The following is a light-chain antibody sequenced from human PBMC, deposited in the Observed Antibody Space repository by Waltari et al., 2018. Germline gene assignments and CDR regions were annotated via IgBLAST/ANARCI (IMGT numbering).Light chain of an antibody. V-gene: IGKV1-5*03. Sequence: DIQMTQSPSTLSASVGDRVTITCRASHSISSWLAWYQQKPGKAPKLLIYKASSLESGVPSRFSGSGSGTEFTLTISSLQPDDFATYYCQQYNSFPLTFGGGTKVEIK. CDR1: HSISSW. CDR3: QQYNSFPLT. CDR2: KAS. J-gene: IGKJ4*01.